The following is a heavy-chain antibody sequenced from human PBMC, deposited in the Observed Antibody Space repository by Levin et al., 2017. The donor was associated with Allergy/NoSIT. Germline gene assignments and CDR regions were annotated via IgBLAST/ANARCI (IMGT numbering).Heavy chain of an antibody. CDR3: ASQWYGEPPYYYYYMDV. D-gene: IGHD2-15*01. CDR1: GGSFSDFY. CDR2: INHSGSA. J-gene: IGHJ6*03. Sequence: KPSETLSLTCAVYGGSFSDFYWSWIRQSPGKGLEWIGEINHSGSATYNPSLKSRVTISVDKSENQFSLRLSSVTAADTAVYYCASQWYGEPPYYYYYMDVWGKGTTVTVSS. V-gene: IGHV4-34*01.